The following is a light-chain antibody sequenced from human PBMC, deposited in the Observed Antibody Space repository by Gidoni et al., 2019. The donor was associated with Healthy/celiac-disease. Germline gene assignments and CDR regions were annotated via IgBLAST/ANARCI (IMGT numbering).Light chain of an antibody. V-gene: IGKV3-11*01. CDR2: DAS. CDR3: QQRSNWPRVT. CDR1: QSVSSY. Sequence: EIVLTQSPATLSLSPGERATLSCRASQSVSSYLAWYQQKPGQAPRLLIYDASNRATGIPARFSGSGSGTYFTLSLSSLEPEDFAVYYCQQRSNWPRVTFGGGTKVEIK. J-gene: IGKJ4*01.